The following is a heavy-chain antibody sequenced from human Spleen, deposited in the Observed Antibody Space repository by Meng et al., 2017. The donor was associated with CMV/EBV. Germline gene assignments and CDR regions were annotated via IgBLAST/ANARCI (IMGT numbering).Heavy chain of an antibody. J-gene: IGHJ5*02. Sequence: KVSCKGSGYSFSSYWIGWVRQMPGKGLEWMGIIYPGDSDTRYTPSFQGHVTISVDKSISTVYLQWSSLKASDTAMYYCARVVPPAAWFDPWGQGTLVTVSS. CDR2: IYPGDSDT. V-gene: IGHV5-51*01. D-gene: IGHD2-2*01. CDR3: ARVVPPAAWFDP. CDR1: GYSFSSYW.